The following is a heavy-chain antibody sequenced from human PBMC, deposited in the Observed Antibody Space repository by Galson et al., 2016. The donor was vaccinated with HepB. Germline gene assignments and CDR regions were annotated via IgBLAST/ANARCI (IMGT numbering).Heavy chain of an antibody. V-gene: IGHV5-51*01. Sequence: QSGAEVKKPGESLRISCKSSGSGYSFSNYWIGWVRQMPGKGLEWMGIIYPGDSETRYSPSFQGQVIISADKSITTAYLQWSSLKASDTAMYFCARGPSNFDSWGQGTLVTVSS. CDR1: GSGYSFSNYW. CDR2: IYPGDSET. J-gene: IGHJ4*02. CDR3: ARGPSNFDS.